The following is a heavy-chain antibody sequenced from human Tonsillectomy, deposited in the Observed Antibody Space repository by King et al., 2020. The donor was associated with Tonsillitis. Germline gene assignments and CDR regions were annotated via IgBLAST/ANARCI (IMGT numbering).Heavy chain of an antibody. D-gene: IGHD3-22*01. J-gene: IGHJ4*02. V-gene: IGHV3-23*04. CDR1: GFTFSSYA. CDR2: ISGSGGST. Sequence: VQLVESGGGLVQPGGSLRLSCAASGFTFSSYAMSWVRQAPGKGLEWVSVISGSGGSTYYADSVKGRFTISRDNSKNTLYLQMNSLRAEDTAGYYCAKDPRYSGDSSGYYSYFDYWGQGTLVTVSS. CDR3: AKDPRYSGDSSGYYSYFDY.